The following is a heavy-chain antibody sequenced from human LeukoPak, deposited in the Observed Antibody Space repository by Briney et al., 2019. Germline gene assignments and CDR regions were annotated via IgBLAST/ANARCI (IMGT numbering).Heavy chain of an antibody. CDR2: MYYSGDT. Sequence: SETLSLTCTASGGSISSSTDYWAWIRQPPGKGLEWIVNMYYSGDTYHNPSLKSRVTMSVDTSKNQVSLMLSSVTAADTAVYYCARSSIVRGFDNWGPGTLVTVSS. CDR1: GGSISSSTDY. D-gene: IGHD1-26*01. CDR3: ARSSIVRGFDN. J-gene: IGHJ4*02. V-gene: IGHV4-39*01.